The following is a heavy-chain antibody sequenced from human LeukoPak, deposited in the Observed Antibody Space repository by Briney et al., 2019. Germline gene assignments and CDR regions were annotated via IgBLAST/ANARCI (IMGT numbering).Heavy chain of an antibody. CDR2: IYYSGST. Sequence: PSETLSLTCTVSGGSISSGGYYWSWVRQHPGKGLEWFGYIYYSGSTYYNPSLKSRVTISVDTSKNQFSLKLSSVTAADTAVYYCARDTYYYGSGSRPENWFDPWGQGTLVTVSS. V-gene: IGHV4-31*03. CDR1: GGSISSGGYY. J-gene: IGHJ5*02. D-gene: IGHD3-10*01. CDR3: ARDTYYYGSGSRPENWFDP.